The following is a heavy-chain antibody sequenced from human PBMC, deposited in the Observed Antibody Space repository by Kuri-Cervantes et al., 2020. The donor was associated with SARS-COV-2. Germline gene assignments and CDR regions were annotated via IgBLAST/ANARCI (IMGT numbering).Heavy chain of an antibody. CDR2: ITPFNGTT. D-gene: IGHD5-24*01. J-gene: IGHJ3*02. V-gene: IGHV1-45*02. Sequence: SVKVSCKASGDSFDYRFLHWVRQAPGQALEWMGWITPFNGTTNYAQRFQDRVTITRDRSMSTAYMELSSLRFEDTAMYYCARSGPGAISREDGAFDIWGQGTMVTVSS. CDR1: GDSFDYRF. CDR3: ARSGPGAISREDGAFDI.